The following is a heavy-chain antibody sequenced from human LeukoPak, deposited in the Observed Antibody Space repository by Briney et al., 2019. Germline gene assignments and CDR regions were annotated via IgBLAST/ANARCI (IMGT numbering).Heavy chain of an antibody. Sequence: PGGSLRLSCAASGFTFNSYWMNWVRQAPGKGLKWVSTITTGGPNTYYADSVKGRFTVSRDDSKNTLYLQMNSLRAEDTAVYYCAKDGGLWVSAHWGDSWGRGTLVTVSS. V-gene: IGHV3-23*01. D-gene: IGHD7-27*01. J-gene: IGHJ4*02. CDR3: AKDGGLWVSAHWGDS. CDR2: ITTGGPNT. CDR1: GFTFNSYW.